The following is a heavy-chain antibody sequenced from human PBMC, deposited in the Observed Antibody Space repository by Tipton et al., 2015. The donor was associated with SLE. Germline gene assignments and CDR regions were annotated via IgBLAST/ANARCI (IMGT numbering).Heavy chain of an antibody. Sequence: SLRLSCAASGFTVSSNYMSWVRQAPGKGLEWVSVIYSGGSTYYADSVKGRFTISRDNSKNTLYLQMNSLRAEDTAVYYCARGTAVAGTSGYSGMGVWGQGTPVTVSS. CDR1: GFTVSSNY. CDR3: ARGTAVAGTSGYSGMGV. CDR2: IYSGGST. D-gene: IGHD6-19*01. J-gene: IGHJ6*02. V-gene: IGHV3-53*05.